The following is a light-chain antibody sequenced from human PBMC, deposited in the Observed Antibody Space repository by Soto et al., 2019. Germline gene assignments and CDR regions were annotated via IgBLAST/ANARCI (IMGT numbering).Light chain of an antibody. CDR2: GVT. J-gene: IGLJ1*01. V-gene: IGLV2-14*01. Sequence: QSVLTQPASVSGSPGQSITTSCTGTSSDVGAYNYVSWYQQHPGEAPKLIIYGVTNRPSGVSYRFSGSKSDYTASLTISGLQAEDEADYYCSSYSTSFFYVFGTGTKVTVL. CDR3: SSYSTSFFYV. CDR1: SSDVGAYNY.